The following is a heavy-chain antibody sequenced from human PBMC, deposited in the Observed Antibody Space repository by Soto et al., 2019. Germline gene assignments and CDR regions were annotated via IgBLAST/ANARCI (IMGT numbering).Heavy chain of an antibody. Sequence: GASVKVSCKASGYTFTSYGISWVRQAPGQGLEWMGWISAYNGNTNYAQKLQGRVTMTTDTSTSTAYMELRSLRSDDTAVYYCASSPSGYDSHYFDYWGQGTLVTVSS. J-gene: IGHJ4*02. CDR1: GYTFTSYG. V-gene: IGHV1-18*01. CDR2: ISAYNGNT. CDR3: ASSPSGYDSHYFDY. D-gene: IGHD5-12*01.